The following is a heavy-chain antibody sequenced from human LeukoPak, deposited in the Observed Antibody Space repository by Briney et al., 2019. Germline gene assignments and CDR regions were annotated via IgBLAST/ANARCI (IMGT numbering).Heavy chain of an antibody. J-gene: IGHJ5*02. CDR1: GFTFGDYA. CDR3: TRALTAVAEDWFDP. D-gene: IGHD6-19*01. CDR2: IRSKDHGGTT. Sequence: GGSLRLSCKASGFTFGDYALSWFRQAPGKGLEWLSFIRSKDHGGTTEYAASVKGRFTISRDDSKSIAYLQMNSLKTEDTAVYYCTRALTAVAEDWFDPWGQGTLVTVSS. V-gene: IGHV3-49*03.